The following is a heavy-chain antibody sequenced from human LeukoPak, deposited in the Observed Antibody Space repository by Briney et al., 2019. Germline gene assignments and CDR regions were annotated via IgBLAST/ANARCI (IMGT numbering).Heavy chain of an antibody. Sequence: EASVKVSCKASGYTFTSYGISWVRQAPGQGLEWMGWISAYNGNTNYAQKLQGRVTMTTDTSTSTAYMELRSLRSDDTAVYYCARDITRIAVAGRFDYWGQGTLVTVSS. D-gene: IGHD6-19*01. CDR2: ISAYNGNT. CDR3: ARDITRIAVAGRFDY. CDR1: GYTFTSYG. J-gene: IGHJ4*02. V-gene: IGHV1-18*01.